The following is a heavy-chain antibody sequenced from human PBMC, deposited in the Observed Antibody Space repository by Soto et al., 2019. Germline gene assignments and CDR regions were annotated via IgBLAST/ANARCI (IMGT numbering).Heavy chain of an antibody. CDR2: INTNTGNP. V-gene: IGHV7-4-1*01. J-gene: IGHJ6*02. D-gene: IGHD6-13*01. CDR3: ASGQAAGPYYYYYGMDV. CDR1: GYTFTSYA. Sequence: WASVKVSCKASGYTFTSYAMNWVRQAPGQGLEWMGWINTNTGNPTYAQGFTGRFVFSLDTSVSTAYLQICSLKAEDTAVYYCASGQAAGPYYYYYGMDVWGQGTTVTVSS.